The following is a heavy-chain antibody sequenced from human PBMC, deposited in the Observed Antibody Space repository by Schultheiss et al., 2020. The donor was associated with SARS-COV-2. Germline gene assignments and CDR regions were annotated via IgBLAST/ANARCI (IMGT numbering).Heavy chain of an antibody. Sequence: SETLSLTCTVSGGSISSYYWSWIRQHPGKGLEWIGYIYYSGSTYYNPSLKSRVTISVDTSKNQFSLKLSSVTAADTAVYYCARGTFPAGRGYHWFDLWGQGTLVTVSS. D-gene: IGHD6-13*01. J-gene: IGHJ5*02. CDR2: IYYSGST. V-gene: IGHV4-59*06. CDR1: GGSISSYY. CDR3: ARGTFPAGRGYHWFDL.